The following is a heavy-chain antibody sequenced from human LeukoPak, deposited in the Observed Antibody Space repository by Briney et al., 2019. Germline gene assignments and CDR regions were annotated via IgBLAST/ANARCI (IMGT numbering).Heavy chain of an antibody. V-gene: IGHV1-8*01. J-gene: IGHJ6*02. CDR2: MNPNSGNT. Sequence: ASVKVSCKASGYTFTSYDINWVRQATGQGLEWMGWMNPNSGNTGYAQKFQGRVTMTRNASISTAYMELSSLRSEDTAVYYCARVEDYGDSPYYYYYGMDVWGQGTTVTVSS. CDR3: ARVEDYGDSPYYYYYGMDV. D-gene: IGHD4-17*01. CDR1: GYTFTSYD.